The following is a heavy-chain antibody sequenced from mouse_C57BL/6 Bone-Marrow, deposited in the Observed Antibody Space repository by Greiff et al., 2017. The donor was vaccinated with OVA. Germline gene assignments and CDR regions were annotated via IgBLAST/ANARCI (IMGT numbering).Heavy chain of an antibody. J-gene: IGHJ3*01. V-gene: IGHV1-85*01. D-gene: IGHD2-3*01. Sequence: QVHVKQSGPELVKPGASVKLSCKASGYTFTSYDINWVKQRPGQGLEWIGWIYPRDGSTKYNEKFKGKATLTVDTSSSTAYMELHSLTSEDSAVYFCARKGDGQGFAYWGQGTLVTVSA. CDR2: IYPRDGST. CDR3: ARKGDGQGFAY. CDR1: GYTFTSYD.